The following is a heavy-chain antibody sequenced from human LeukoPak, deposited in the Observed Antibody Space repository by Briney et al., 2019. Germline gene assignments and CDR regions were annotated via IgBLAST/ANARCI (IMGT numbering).Heavy chain of an antibody. CDR2: ISDNGVTT. J-gene: IGHJ3*02. Sequence: GGSLRLSCAASGFTFSTFAMAWVRQAPGKGLEWVSAISDNGVTTYYADSVRGRFTLSRDDSKNTLYLQMNSLRAEDTAVYYCARDPGGWLQPDAFDIWGQGTMVTVSS. D-gene: IGHD5-24*01. CDR3: ARDPGGWLQPDAFDI. CDR1: GFTFSTFA. V-gene: IGHV3-23*01.